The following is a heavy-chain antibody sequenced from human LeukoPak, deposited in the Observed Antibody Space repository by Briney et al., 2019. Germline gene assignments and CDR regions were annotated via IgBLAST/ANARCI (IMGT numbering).Heavy chain of an antibody. CDR2: ISDRGGT. V-gene: IGHV3-23*01. J-gene: IGHJ4*02. CDR3: AKDGGPTVFYYFDY. CDR1: GFTFSSYA. D-gene: IGHD1-1*01. Sequence: GGSLRLSCAASGFTFSSYAMIWVRQAPGKGLEWVSGISDRGGTNYADPVKGRFTISRDNSRNTLYLQMNGLRAEDTAIYYCAKDGGPTVFYYFDYWGQGALITVSS.